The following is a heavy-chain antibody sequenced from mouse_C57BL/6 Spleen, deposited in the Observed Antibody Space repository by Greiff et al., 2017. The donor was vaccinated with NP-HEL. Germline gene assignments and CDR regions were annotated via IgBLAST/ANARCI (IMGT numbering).Heavy chain of an antibody. J-gene: IGHJ4*01. Sequence: EVQVVESGAELVKPGASVKLSCTASGFNIKDYYMHWVKQRTEQGLEWIGRIDPEDGDTKYASKFQGKATITADTTSNTAYLQLSSQTSKDTAVYYCARFIDGYAMDYWGQGTSVTVSS. CDR3: ARFIDGYAMDY. CDR1: GFNIKDYY. CDR2: IDPEDGDT. V-gene: IGHV14-2*01. D-gene: IGHD1-1*01.